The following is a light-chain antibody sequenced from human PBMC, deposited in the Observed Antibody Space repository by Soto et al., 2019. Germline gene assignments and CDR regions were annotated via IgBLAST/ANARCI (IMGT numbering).Light chain of an antibody. CDR2: DAS. V-gene: IGKV3-11*01. CDR1: QSAHTY. CDR3: QQRSNWPPYT. J-gene: IGKJ2*01. Sequence: PGERATLSCRASQSAHTYLAWYQQKAGQAPRLLIYDASNRATGIPARFSGSGSGTDFTLTISSLEPEDCAVYYCQQRSNWPPYTFGQGTKLEIK.